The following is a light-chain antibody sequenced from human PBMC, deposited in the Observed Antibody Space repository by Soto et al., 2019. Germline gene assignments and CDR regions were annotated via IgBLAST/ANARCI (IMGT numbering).Light chain of an antibody. Sequence: DTVMTQSPLSLPVTPGEPASISCKSSPSLLHSNGYNYVDWYLQKPGQSPQLLISVTSNRASRVLDRLSGSGSGTDFTLKISSVEAADVGVYYCMHPLQVPPKLGQGTKVEIK. CDR3: MHPLQVPPK. CDR1: PSLLHSNGYNY. V-gene: IGKV2-28*01. CDR2: VTS. J-gene: IGKJ1*01.